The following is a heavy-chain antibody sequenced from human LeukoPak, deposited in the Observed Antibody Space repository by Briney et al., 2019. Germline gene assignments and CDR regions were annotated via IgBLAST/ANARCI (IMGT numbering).Heavy chain of an antibody. CDR3: AREEYQLLYWFDP. D-gene: IGHD2-2*01. CDR2: INSDGSST. Sequence: GGSLRLSCAASGFTFSSYWMHWVRQAPGKGLGWVSRINSDGSSTSYADSVKGRFTISRDNAKNTLYLQMNSLRAEDTAVYYCAREEYQLLYWFDPWGQGTLVTVSS. V-gene: IGHV3-74*01. J-gene: IGHJ5*02. CDR1: GFTFSSYW.